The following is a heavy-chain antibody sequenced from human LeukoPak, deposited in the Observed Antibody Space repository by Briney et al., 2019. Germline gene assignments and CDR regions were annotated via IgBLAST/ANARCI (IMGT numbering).Heavy chain of an antibody. CDR3: ARRSGRYDFWSGYLF. CDR2: IYYSGSS. V-gene: IGHV4-39*01. D-gene: IGHD3-3*01. CDR1: GDSISNNNYL. Sequence: SETLSLTCIVSGDSISNNNYLWGWMRQPPGKGLEWIGSIYYSGSSYYNPSLKSRVTISVDTSKNQFSLSLRSVTAADTAVYYCARRSGRYDFWSGYLFWGQGSLVTVAS. J-gene: IGHJ4*02.